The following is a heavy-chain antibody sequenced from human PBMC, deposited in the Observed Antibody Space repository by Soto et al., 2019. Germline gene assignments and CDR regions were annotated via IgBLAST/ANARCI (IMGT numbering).Heavy chain of an antibody. J-gene: IGHJ4*02. CDR3: AGTHDYGDYVVY. CDR2: IYYSGST. D-gene: IGHD4-17*01. V-gene: IGHV4-30-4*01. Sequence: SENLSLTCTVSGGSISSGDYYWSWIRQPPGKGLEWIGYIYYSGSTYYNPSLKSRVTISVDTSKNQFSLKLSSVTAADTAVYYCAGTHDYGDYVVYWGQGTLVTVSS. CDR1: GGSISSGDYY.